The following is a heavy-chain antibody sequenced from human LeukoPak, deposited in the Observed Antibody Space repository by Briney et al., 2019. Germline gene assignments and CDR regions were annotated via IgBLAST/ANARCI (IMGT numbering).Heavy chain of an antibody. J-gene: IGHJ3*02. D-gene: IGHD1-26*01. V-gene: IGHV1-2*02. CDR2: INPSSGGT. CDR1: GYTISDYY. CDR3: ARPIRGSYLEDAFDM. Sequence: ASVKVSCKTSGYTISDYYLHWVRQAPGQGLEWMGWINPSSGGTKYVQKFQGRVTMTRDTSISTGYMELSRLRSDDTAVYYCARPIRGSYLEDAFDMWGQGTLVTVSA.